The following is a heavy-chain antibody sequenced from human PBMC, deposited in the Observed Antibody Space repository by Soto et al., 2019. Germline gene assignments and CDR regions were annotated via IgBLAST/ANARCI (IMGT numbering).Heavy chain of an antibody. D-gene: IGHD1-26*01. J-gene: IGHJ5*02. V-gene: IGHV1-18*01. CDR3: ARDRRWELGLSLWFDP. Sequence: QVQLVQSGAEVKKPGASVKVSCKASGYTFTSYGISWVRQAPGQGLEWMGWISAYNGNTNYAQKLQGRVTMTTDTPTSXAYRELRSLRSDDTAVYYCARDRRWELGLSLWFDPWGQGTLVTVSS. CDR1: GYTFTSYG. CDR2: ISAYNGNT.